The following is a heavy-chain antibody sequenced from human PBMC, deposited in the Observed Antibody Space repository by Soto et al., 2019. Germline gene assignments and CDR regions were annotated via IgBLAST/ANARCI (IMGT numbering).Heavy chain of an antibody. CDR1: GFTFDDYA. V-gene: IGHV3-9*01. D-gene: IGHD4-17*01. CDR3: AKDITTVTTSYFDY. CDR2: ISWNSGSI. Sequence: GGSLRLSCAASGFTFDDYAMHWVRQAPGKGLEWVSGISWNSGSIGYADSVKGRFTISRDNAKNSLYLQMNSLRAEDTALYYCAKDITTVTTSYFDYWGQGTLVTVSS. J-gene: IGHJ4*02.